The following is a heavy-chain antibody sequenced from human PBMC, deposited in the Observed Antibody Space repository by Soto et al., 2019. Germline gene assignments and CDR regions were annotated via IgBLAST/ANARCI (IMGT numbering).Heavy chain of an antibody. Sequence: EVQVLESGGGLVQPGGSLRLSCAASGFTFSNYAMSWVRQAPGKGLEWVSSISGSGGTTCYADSVKGRLTLSRDNSKNTLYLQMNSLRVEDTAVYYCAKNNMGYYLDYWGQGTLVTVSS. CDR1: GFTFSNYA. CDR2: ISGSGGTT. CDR3: AKNNMGYYLDY. D-gene: IGHD3-10*01. J-gene: IGHJ4*02. V-gene: IGHV3-23*01.